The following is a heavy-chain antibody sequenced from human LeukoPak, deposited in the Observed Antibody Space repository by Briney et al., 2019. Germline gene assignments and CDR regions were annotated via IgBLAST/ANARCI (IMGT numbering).Heavy chain of an antibody. CDR2: IYDSGST. CDR1: GGSISSGDYY. CDR3: ARYRIAANWFDP. D-gene: IGHD6-13*01. V-gene: IGHV4-30-4*08. Sequence: SQTLSLTCTVSGGSISSGDYYWGWIRQPPGKGLEWIGYIYDSGSTYYNPSLKRRVTISVDTSKNQFSLKLSSVTAADTAVYYCARYRIAANWFDPWGQGTLVTVSS. J-gene: IGHJ5*02.